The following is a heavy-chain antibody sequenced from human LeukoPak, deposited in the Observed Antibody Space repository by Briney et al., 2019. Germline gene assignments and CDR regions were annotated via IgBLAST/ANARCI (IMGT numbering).Heavy chain of an antibody. D-gene: IGHD6-13*01. V-gene: IGHV3-53*01. Sequence: GGSLRLSCAASGFTVSSNYMSWVRQAPGKGLEWVSVIYSGGSTYYADSVKGRFTISRDNSKNTLYLQMNSLRAEDTAVYYCAKDLGYSSSWYVHWFDPWGQGTLVTVSS. CDR1: GFTVSSNY. CDR2: IYSGGST. CDR3: AKDLGYSSSWYVHWFDP. J-gene: IGHJ5*02.